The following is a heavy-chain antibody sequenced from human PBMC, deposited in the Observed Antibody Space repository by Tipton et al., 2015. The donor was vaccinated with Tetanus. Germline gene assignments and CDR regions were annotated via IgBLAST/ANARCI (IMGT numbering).Heavy chain of an antibody. V-gene: IGHV4-34*01. CDR2: VNDSGNS. CDR3: VRGGPGTTMGYPVEV. Sequence: TLSLTCDVYARGAIDYYWAWIRQSPGKGLEWIGEVNDSGNSNYNPSLESRVTMSRDTSKNQLSLRLASVTAADTAIYHCVRGGPGTTMGYPVEVWGQGTTVTVSS. J-gene: IGHJ6*01. D-gene: IGHD1-1*01. CDR1: ARGAIDYY.